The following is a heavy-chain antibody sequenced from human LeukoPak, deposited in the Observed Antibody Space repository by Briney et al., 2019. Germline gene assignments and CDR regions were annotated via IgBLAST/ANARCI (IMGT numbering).Heavy chain of an antibody. CDR1: GFTFRTSG. CDR2: VPSEGLKK. D-gene: IGHD5-24*01. J-gene: IGHJ4*02. CDR3: AKDGEMATTYYFDY. V-gene: IGHV3-30*02. Sequence: PGGSLRLSCAASGFTFRTSGMHWVRQAPGKGLEWVAFVPSEGLKKYYADSLKGRFTISRDNAKNSLYPQMNSLRAEDTALYYCAKDGEMATTYYFDYWGQGTLVTVSS.